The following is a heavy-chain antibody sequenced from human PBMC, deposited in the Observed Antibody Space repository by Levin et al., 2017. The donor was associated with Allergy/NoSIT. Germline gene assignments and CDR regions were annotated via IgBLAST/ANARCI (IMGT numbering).Heavy chain of an antibody. CDR3: AREFRLTQQLARYNWFDP. Sequence: ASVKVSCKASGYTFTGYYMHWVRQAPGQGLEWMGRINPDIGGTNYAQKFQGRVTMTRDTSISTAYMELSRLTSDDTAVYYCAREFRLTQQLARYNWFDPWGQGTLVTVSS. V-gene: IGHV1-2*06. CDR1: GYTFTGYY. J-gene: IGHJ5*02. CDR2: INPDIGGT. D-gene: IGHD6-13*01.